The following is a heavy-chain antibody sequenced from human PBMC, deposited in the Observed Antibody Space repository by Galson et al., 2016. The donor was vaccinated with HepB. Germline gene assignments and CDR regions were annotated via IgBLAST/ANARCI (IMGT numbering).Heavy chain of an antibody. J-gene: IGHJ2*01. D-gene: IGHD3-3*01. V-gene: IGHV3-33*01. CDR2: IWYDGSNK. CDR3: AREKIFGVVRPYFDL. Sequence: SLRLSCAASGFTFSSYGTHWVRQAPGKGLEWVAVIWYDGSNKYYADSVKGRFTISRDNSKNTLYLQMNSLRAEDTAVYYCAREKIFGVVRPYFDLWGRGTLVTVSS. CDR1: GFTFSSYG.